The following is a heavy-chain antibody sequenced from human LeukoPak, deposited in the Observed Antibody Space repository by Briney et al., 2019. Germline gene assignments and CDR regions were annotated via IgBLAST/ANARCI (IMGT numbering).Heavy chain of an antibody. CDR3: ARFPGYSPGLDY. V-gene: IGHV1-46*01. D-gene: IGHD5-18*01. CDR1: GYTFTSNY. Sequence: ASVTVSCTASGYTFTSNYIHWVRQAPGQGLEWMGMIYPRDGSTSYAQKFQGRVTVTRYTSTSTVHMELSSLRSEDTAVYYCARFPGYSPGLDYWGQGTLVTVSS. CDR2: IYPRDGST. J-gene: IGHJ4*02.